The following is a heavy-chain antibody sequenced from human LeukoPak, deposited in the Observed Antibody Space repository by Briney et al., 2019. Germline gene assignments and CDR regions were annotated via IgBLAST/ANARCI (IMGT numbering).Heavy chain of an antibody. J-gene: IGHJ4*02. Sequence: ASVKVSCKASGGTFSSYAISWVRQAPGQGLEWMGGIIPILGTANYAQKFQGRVTITADESTSTAYMELSSLRSEDTAVYYCARASLRYFDWLSSLDYWGQGTLVTVSS. CDR3: ARASLRYFDWLSSLDY. CDR1: GGTFSSYA. CDR2: IIPILGTA. V-gene: IGHV1-69*13. D-gene: IGHD3-9*01.